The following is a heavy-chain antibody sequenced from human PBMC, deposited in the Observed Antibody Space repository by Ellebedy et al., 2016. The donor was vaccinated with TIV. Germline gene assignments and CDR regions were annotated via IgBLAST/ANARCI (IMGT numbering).Heavy chain of an antibody. CDR1: GGSISSSNYY. Sequence: SETLSLXCTVSGGSISSSNYYWGWIRQPPGKGLEWIGIINYSGSTYYNPSLKGRVTISVDTSKNQFSLKLSSVTAADTTVYYCAADYDIVAGYYRGDAFDVWGQGTMVTVSS. V-gene: IGHV4-39*01. CDR3: AADYDIVAGYYRGDAFDV. CDR2: INYSGST. D-gene: IGHD3-9*01. J-gene: IGHJ3*01.